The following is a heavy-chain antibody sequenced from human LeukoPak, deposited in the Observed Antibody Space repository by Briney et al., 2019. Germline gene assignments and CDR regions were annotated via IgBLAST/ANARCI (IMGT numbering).Heavy chain of an antibody. V-gene: IGHV6-1*01. CDR1: GDSVSSNSVT. J-gene: IGHJ2*01. D-gene: IGHD5-18*01. Sequence: SQTLSLTCAISGDSVSSNSVTWNWIRQSPSRGLEWLGRTYYRSKWYNDYAVSVKSRITINPDTSKNQFSLQLNSATPEDTAVYYCTRAGSYGYYWYFDLWGRGTLVTVSS. CDR2: TYYRSKWYN. CDR3: TRAGSYGYYWYFDL.